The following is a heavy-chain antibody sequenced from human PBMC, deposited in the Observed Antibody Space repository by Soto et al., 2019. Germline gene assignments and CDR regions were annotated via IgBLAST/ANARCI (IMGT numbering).Heavy chain of an antibody. D-gene: IGHD1-26*01. CDR1: SDTFTSYY. CDR3: ARSSGGNFGIIIAGTNWFAP. Sequence: ASVKVACKAPSDTFTSYYINCVRHAPGQGLEWMGVINPHGGSTAYAQKFKGRVTLTRDTSASTVYMEVSSLTSEDTAMYYCARSSGGNFGIIIAGTNWFAPWGQGTMVTVSS. CDR2: INPHGGST. V-gene: IGHV1-46*01. J-gene: IGHJ5*02.